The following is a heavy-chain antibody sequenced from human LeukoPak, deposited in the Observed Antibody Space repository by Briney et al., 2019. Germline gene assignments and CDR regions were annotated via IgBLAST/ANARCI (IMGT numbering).Heavy chain of an antibody. CDR2: ISSSSTI. CDR1: GFTFSSYS. J-gene: IGHJ4*02. D-gene: IGHD5-24*01. CDR3: ARSVEMGRDY. Sequence: PGGSLRLSCAASGFTFSSYSMNWVRQAPGKGLEWVSYISSSSTIYYADSVKGRFTISRDNAKNSLYLQMNSLRAEDTAVYYCARSVEMGRDYWGQGTLVTVSS. V-gene: IGHV3-48*01.